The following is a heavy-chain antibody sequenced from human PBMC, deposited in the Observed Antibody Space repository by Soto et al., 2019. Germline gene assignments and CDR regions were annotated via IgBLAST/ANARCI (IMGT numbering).Heavy chain of an antibody. J-gene: IGHJ6*03. Sequence: GGSLRLSCAASGFTFSSYGMHWVRQAPGKGLEWVAVISYDGSNKYYADSVKGRFTISRDNSKNTLYLQMNSLRAEDTAVYYCAKDAHSSSWYDLGSGYYYYYMDVWGKGTTVTVSS. CDR2: ISYDGSNK. D-gene: IGHD6-13*01. V-gene: IGHV3-30*18. CDR1: GFTFSSYG. CDR3: AKDAHSSSWYDLGSGYYYYYMDV.